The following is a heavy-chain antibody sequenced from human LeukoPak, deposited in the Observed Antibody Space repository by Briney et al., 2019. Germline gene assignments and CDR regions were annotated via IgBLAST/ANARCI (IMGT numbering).Heavy chain of an antibody. CDR1: GFTFSTYS. V-gene: IGHV3-21*04. Sequence: KPGGSLRLSCAASGFTFSTYSMNWVRQAPGKGLEWVSSISASSSYIYYADSVKGRFTVSRDNAKNSLYLQMNSLQTEDTAVYYCHAISSGGQFVDDWGQGILVTVSS. D-gene: IGHD6-6*01. CDR3: HAISSGGQFVDD. CDR2: ISASSSYI. J-gene: IGHJ4*02.